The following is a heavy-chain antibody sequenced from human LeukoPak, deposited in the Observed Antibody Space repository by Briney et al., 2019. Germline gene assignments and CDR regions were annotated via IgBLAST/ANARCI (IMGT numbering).Heavy chain of an antibody. CDR1: GFTLRNAW. CDR2: IKSKFNGETA. Sequence: PGESLRLSCAASGFTLRNAWMSWVRQAPREGLEWVGRIKSKFNGETADYAAPVKGRFTISRDDPENTLYQQMNSLTTEDTAVYYCSTDVPLYGSGSFFQWGQGTLVTVSS. V-gene: IGHV3-15*01. CDR3: STDVPLYGSGSFFQ. J-gene: IGHJ4*02. D-gene: IGHD3-10*01.